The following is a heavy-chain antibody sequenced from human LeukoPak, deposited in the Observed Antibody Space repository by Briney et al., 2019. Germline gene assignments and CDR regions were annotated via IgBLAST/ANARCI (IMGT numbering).Heavy chain of an antibody. Sequence: SQTLSLTCTVSGGSISSGSYYWSWIRQPAGKGLEWIGCIYTSGSTNYNPSLKSRVTISVDTSKNQFSLKLSSVTAADTAVYYCARDRIAAALDYYMDVWGKGTTVTVSS. V-gene: IGHV4-61*02. CDR2: IYTSGST. J-gene: IGHJ6*03. CDR3: ARDRIAAALDYYMDV. D-gene: IGHD6-13*01. CDR1: GGSISSGSYY.